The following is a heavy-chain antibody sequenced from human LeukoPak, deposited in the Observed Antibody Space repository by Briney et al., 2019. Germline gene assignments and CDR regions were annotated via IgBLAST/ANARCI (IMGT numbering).Heavy chain of an antibody. Sequence: GGSLRLSCAASGFTFSSYGMSWVRQAPGKGLEWVSAISGSGGSTYYADSVKGRFTISRDNSKNTLYLQMNSLRAEDTAVYYCAKGNAAAGIYDWGQGILVTVSS. CDR2: ISGSGGST. J-gene: IGHJ4*02. V-gene: IGHV3-23*01. CDR3: AKGNAAAGIYD. CDR1: GFTFSSYG. D-gene: IGHD6-13*01.